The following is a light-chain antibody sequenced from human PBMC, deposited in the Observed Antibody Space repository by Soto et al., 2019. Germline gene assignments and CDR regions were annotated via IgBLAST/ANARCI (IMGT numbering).Light chain of an antibody. CDR3: SSYTSSSTLVV. V-gene: IGLV2-14*01. CDR1: SSDVGGYNY. CDR2: DVS. J-gene: IGLJ2*01. Sequence: QSVLTQPASVSGSPGQSITISCTGTSSDVGGYNYVSWYQQHPGKAPKLMIYDVSSRPAGVYNRFPGSKAGNTASLTISGLQAEDEDDYYCSSYTSSSTLVVFGGGTKLTVL.